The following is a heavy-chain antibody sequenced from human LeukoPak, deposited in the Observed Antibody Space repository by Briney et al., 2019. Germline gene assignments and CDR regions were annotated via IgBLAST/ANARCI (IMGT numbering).Heavy chain of an antibody. CDR1: GFTFSSYA. V-gene: IGHV3-30*18. CDR3: AKAVNFRYYYFYGLDV. J-gene: IGHJ6*02. D-gene: IGHD4-17*01. Sequence: GGSLRLSCAASGFTFSSYAMNWVRQAPGKGLEWVAVISYDGANEYYADSVTGRFTVSRDNSESTLYLQMDSLRPEDTAVYYCAKAVNFRYYYFYGLDVWGHGTTVTVS. CDR2: ISYDGANE.